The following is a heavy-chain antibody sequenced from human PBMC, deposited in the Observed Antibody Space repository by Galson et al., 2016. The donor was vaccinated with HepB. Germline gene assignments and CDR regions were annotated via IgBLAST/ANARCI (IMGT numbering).Heavy chain of an antibody. CDR2: IKQDGSYR. J-gene: IGHJ6*02. V-gene: IGHV3-7*04. Sequence: SLRLSCAASGFGFSSSWMTWVRQSPGKGLEWVANIKQDGSYRHYVDSVKGRFTVSRDNAKNSLYLELSSLRSEDTAVYYCARVGIDRSSWDVSKNYYYYYGMDVWGQGTKVTVSS. CDR1: GFGFSSSW. CDR3: ARVGIDRSSWDVSKNYYYYYGMDV. D-gene: IGHD6-13*01.